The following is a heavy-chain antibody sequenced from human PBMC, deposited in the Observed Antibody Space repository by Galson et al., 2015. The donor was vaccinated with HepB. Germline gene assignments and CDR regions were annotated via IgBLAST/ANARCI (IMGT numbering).Heavy chain of an antibody. V-gene: IGHV3-30*18. CDR3: AKDTNSGYFGY. J-gene: IGHJ4*02. Sequence: SLRLSCAASGFTFSRSGFHWVRQAPGKGLEWVALISYDGSNKYYADSVKGRFSISRDISKNTLYLQMNSLKPDDTAVYYCAKDTNSGYFGYWGQGTLVTVSS. CDR1: GFTFSRSG. D-gene: IGHD3-22*01. CDR2: ISYDGSNK.